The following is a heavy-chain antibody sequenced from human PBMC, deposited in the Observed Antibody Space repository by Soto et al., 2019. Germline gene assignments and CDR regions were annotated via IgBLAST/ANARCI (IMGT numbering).Heavy chain of an antibody. J-gene: IGHJ5*02. CDR1: GYTFIGYY. V-gene: IGHV1-2*06. CDR3: GRDCVGATPFGWFDP. Sequence: QVQLVQSGAEVKKPGASVKVSCKASGYTFIGYYIHWVRQAPGQGLEWMGRINPRSGDTTYAQKFQGRLTMTRDKSISTAYMELSSLRSDDTAVYYCGRDCVGATPFGWFDPWGQGSLVTVSS. D-gene: IGHD1-26*01. CDR2: INPRSGDT.